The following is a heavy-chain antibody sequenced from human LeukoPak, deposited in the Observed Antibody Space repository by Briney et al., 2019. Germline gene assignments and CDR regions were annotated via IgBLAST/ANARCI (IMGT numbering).Heavy chain of an antibody. CDR1: GFDFTRYG. D-gene: IGHD4/OR15-4a*01. CDR2: VTSGGSSK. V-gene: IGHV3-33*01. Sequence: GGSLRLSCTASGFDFTRYGFHWVRQAPGKGLEWVAKVTSGGSSKFYEDSVEGRFTISRDNSKNTLYLQMNGLRVEDTAVYYCAREGASDPPDYYYGLDVWGQGTTVTVPS. CDR3: AREGASDPPDYYYGLDV. J-gene: IGHJ6*02.